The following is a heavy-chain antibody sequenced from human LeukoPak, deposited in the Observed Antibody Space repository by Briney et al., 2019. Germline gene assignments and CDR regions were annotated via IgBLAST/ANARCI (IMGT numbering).Heavy chain of an antibody. CDR3: ARAERGYSYGFIDY. V-gene: IGHV4-59*08. CDR1: GGSISSYY. J-gene: IGHJ4*02. CDR2: IYYSGST. Sequence: PSETLSLTCTVSGGSISSYYWSWIRQPPGKGLEWIGYIYYSGSTNYNPSLKSRVTISVDTSKNQFSLKLSSVTAADTAVYYCARAERGYSYGFIDYWGQGTLVTVSS. D-gene: IGHD5-18*01.